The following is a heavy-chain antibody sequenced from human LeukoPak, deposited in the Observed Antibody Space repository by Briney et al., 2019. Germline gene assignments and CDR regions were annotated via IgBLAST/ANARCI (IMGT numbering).Heavy chain of an antibody. V-gene: IGHV1-69*06. Sequence: GASVKVSCKTSGGTFSDYSISWVRQAPGHGLGWMGGIIPIFGTTNYAQKFQGRVTITADKSTSTAYMELSSLRSEDTAVYYCATGHKWLQDDFGSWGQGTLVTVSS. D-gene: IGHD5-24*01. J-gene: IGHJ4*02. CDR3: ATGHKWLQDDFGS. CDR2: IIPIFGTT. CDR1: GGTFSDYS.